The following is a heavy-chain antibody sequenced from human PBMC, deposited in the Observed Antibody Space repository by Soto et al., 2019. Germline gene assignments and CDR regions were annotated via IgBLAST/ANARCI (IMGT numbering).Heavy chain of an antibody. Sequence: GASVKVSCKASGYTFTSYGLSWVRQAPGQGLEWMGWINGYTGNTNYAQKFQGRVTMTTDTSTNTAYLDLWTLISDYSAVYYCARSWVTGKGGIDVWGQGTTVTVSS. V-gene: IGHV1-18*01. D-gene: IGHD3-16*01. J-gene: IGHJ6*02. CDR2: INGYTGNT. CDR1: GYTFTSYG. CDR3: ARSWVTGKGGIDV.